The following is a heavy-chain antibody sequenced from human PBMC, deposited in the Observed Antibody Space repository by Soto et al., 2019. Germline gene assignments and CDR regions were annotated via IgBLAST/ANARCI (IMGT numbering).Heavy chain of an antibody. CDR1: GGSISSGDYY. Sequence: QVQLQESGPRLVKPSQTLSLTCTVSGGSISSGDYYWIWIRQPPGKGLEWIGYIYYSGSTYYNTSLRSRLFMSMDTSKNQFSLRLSSVTAADTAVYYCARENGYWCDYWGQGTLVSVSS. J-gene: IGHJ4*02. V-gene: IGHV4-30-4*01. CDR3: ARENGYWCDY. D-gene: IGHD3-22*01. CDR2: IYYSGST.